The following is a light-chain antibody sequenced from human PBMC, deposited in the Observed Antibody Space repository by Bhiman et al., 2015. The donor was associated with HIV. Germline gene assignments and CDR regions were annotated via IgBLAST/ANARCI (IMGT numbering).Light chain of an antibody. V-gene: IGLV2-14*03. CDR1: NSNIGSNF. Sequence: QSVLTQPPSASETPGQRVTMSCSGSNSNIGSNFVFWYQQHPGKAPKLMIYDVSNRPSGVSNRFSGSKSGNTASLTISGLQAEDEADYYCSSLTSSLTYVFGTGTNVTVL. CDR3: SSLTSSLTYV. J-gene: IGLJ1*01. CDR2: DVS.